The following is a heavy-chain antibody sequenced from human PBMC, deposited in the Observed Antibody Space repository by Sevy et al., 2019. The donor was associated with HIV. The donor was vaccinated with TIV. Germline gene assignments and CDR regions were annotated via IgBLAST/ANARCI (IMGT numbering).Heavy chain of an antibody. V-gene: IGHV3-43*01. J-gene: IGHJ6*02. CDR2: ISWDGGST. Sequence: GGSLRLSCAASGFTFDDYTMHWVRHAPGKGLEWVSLISWDGGSTYYADSVKGRFTISRDNSKNSLYLQMNSLRTEDTALYYCAKDMDYDFWSGYYDYGMDVWGQGTTVTVSS. D-gene: IGHD3-3*01. CDR3: AKDMDYDFWSGYYDYGMDV. CDR1: GFTFDDYT.